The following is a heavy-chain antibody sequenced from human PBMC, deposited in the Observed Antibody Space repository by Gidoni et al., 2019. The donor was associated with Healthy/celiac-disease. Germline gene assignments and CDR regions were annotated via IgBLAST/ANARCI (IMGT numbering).Heavy chain of an antibody. D-gene: IGHD6-19*01. V-gene: IGHV4-39*01. CDR1: GGSLSSSSYY. CDR3: ARQKVAISGWYFDAFDI. Sequence: QLQLQESGPGLVKPSETLSLTCTVSGGSLSSSSYYWGWVRQPPGKGLEWIGSIYYSGSTYYNPSLKSRVTISVDTSKNQFSLKLSSVTAADTAVYYCARQKVAISGWYFDAFDIWGQGTMVTVSS. CDR2: IYYSGST. J-gene: IGHJ3*02.